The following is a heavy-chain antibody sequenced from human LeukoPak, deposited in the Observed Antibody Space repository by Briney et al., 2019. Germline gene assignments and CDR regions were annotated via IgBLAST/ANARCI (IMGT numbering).Heavy chain of an antibody. CDR1: GGSISSYY. J-gene: IGHJ5*02. CDR2: IYHSGST. Sequence: SEALSLTCTVSGGSISSYYWSWIRQPPGKGLEWIGYIYHSGSTYYNPSLKSRVTISVDTSKNQFSLHLNSVTPEDTAVYYCARRLTQYDCFDPWGQGILVTVSS. D-gene: IGHD2-2*01. V-gene: IGHV4-59*12. CDR3: ARRLTQYDCFDP.